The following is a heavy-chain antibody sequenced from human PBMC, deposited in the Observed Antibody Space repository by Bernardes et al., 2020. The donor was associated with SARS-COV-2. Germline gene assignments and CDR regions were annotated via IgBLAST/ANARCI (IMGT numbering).Heavy chain of an antibody. Sequence: GGSLRLSCAASGFTFSSYGMHWVRQAPGKGLEWVAVTSYDGGKKYYAESVKGRFTISRDNSKNTLYLQMNRLRGEDTAVYNCAKDLWQQPPYYYSAMDVWGQGTTVTVSS. D-gene: IGHD6-13*01. V-gene: IGHV3-30*18. CDR3: AKDLWQQPPYYYSAMDV. CDR2: TSYDGGKK. J-gene: IGHJ6*02. CDR1: GFTFSSYG.